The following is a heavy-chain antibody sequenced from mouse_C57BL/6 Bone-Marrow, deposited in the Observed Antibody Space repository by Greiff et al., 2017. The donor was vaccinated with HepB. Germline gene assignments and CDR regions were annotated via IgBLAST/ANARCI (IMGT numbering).Heavy chain of an antibody. CDR2: FYPGSGSI. D-gene: IGHD1-1*01. CDR1: GYTFTEYT. CDR3: ARHEENYYGSSEGFAY. Sequence: QVQLQQSGAELVKPGASVKLSCKASGYTFTEYTIHWVKQSSGQGLEWIGWFYPGSGSIKYNEKFKDKATLTVDKSSSTVYMELSRLTSEDSAVYFCARHEENYYGSSEGFAYWGQGTLVTVSA. V-gene: IGHV1-62-2*01. J-gene: IGHJ3*01.